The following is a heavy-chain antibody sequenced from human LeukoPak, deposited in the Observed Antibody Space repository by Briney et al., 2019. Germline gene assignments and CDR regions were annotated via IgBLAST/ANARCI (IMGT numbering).Heavy chain of an antibody. J-gene: IGHJ4*02. Sequence: GGSLRLSCAASGFTFSSYWMSWVRQAPGKGLEWVANIKKDGSEKYYMDSVKGRFTISRDNTKTSLYLQMNSLRAEDTAVYYCARHLSGITGYTYGRGIDYWGQGTLVTVSS. CDR2: IKKDGSEK. D-gene: IGHD5-18*01. CDR3: ARHLSGITGYTYGRGIDY. CDR1: GFTFSSYW. V-gene: IGHV3-7*01.